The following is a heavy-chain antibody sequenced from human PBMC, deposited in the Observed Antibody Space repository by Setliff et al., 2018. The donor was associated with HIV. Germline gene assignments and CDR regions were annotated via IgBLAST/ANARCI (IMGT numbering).Heavy chain of an antibody. V-gene: IGHV3-30*07. D-gene: IGHD6-19*01. CDR1: GFTFSSYA. CDR3: AKDAGNGAVAGTSLDY. CDR2: IWYDGSNK. J-gene: IGHJ4*02. Sequence: GGSLRLSCAASGFTFSSYAMHWVRQAPGKGLEWVAVIWYDGSNKYYADSVKGRFTISRDNSKNTLYLQMNSLRAEDTAVYYCAKDAGNGAVAGTSLDYWGQGTLVTVSS.